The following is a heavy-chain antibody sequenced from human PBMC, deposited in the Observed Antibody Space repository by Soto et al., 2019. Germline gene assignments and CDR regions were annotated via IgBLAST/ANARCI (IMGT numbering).Heavy chain of an antibody. CDR1: GYTFTSYG. D-gene: IGHD3-22*01. V-gene: IGHV1-18*01. Sequence: QVQLVQSGAEVKKPGASVKVSCKASGYTFTSYGISWVRQAPGQGLEWMGWISAYNGNTNYAQKLQGRVTMTTDTSTSTAYMELRSLRSDDTAVYYCARDLSGPYYYDSSGMGPADYWGQGTLVTVSS. J-gene: IGHJ4*02. CDR3: ARDLSGPYYYDSSGMGPADY. CDR2: ISAYNGNT.